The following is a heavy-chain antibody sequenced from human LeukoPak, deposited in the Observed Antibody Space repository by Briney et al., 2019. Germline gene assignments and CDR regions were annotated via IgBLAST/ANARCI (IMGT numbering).Heavy chain of an antibody. CDR3: AREWEEYYNFWSAYDF. V-gene: IGHV3-48*01. CDR1: GFTFSSYS. J-gene: IGHJ4*02. Sequence: GGSLRLSCAASGFTFSSYSMNWVRQAPWKGLEWISFINSRSRTIYYADAVKGRFTISRDNAKNSLFLRMDNLGADDTGVYYCAREWEEYYNFWSAYDFWGQGTLVAVSS. CDR2: INSRSRTI. D-gene: IGHD3-3*01.